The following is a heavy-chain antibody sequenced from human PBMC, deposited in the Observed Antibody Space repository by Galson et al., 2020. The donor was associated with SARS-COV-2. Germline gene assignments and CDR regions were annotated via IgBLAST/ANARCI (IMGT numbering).Heavy chain of an antibody. CDR2: INSDGSSR. D-gene: IGHD3-22*01. CDR3: AKEYYYDSSGPLDAFDI. J-gene: IGHJ3*02. V-gene: IGHV3-74*01. Sequence: GGSLRLSCAASGFTFSSYGMHWVRQAPGKGLVWVSRINSDGSSRSYADSVKGRFTISRDNAKNTLTLQMNSLRAEDTAVYYCAKEYYYDSSGPLDAFDIWGQGTMVTVSS. CDR1: GFTFSSYG.